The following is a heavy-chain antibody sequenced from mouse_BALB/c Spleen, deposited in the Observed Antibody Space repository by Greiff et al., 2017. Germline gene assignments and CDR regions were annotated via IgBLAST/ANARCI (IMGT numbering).Heavy chain of an antibody. J-gene: IGHJ4*01. D-gene: IGHD2-1*01. CDR3: ARSDGNSYYYAMDY. CDR2: ISSGSSTI. CDR1: GFTFSSFG. Sequence: EVQGVESGGGLVQPGGSRKLSCAASGFTFSSFGMHWVRQAPEKGLEWVAYISSGSSTIYYADTVKGRFTISRDNPKNTLFLQMTSLRSEDTAMYYCARSDGNSYYYAMDYWGQGTSVTVSS. V-gene: IGHV5-17*02.